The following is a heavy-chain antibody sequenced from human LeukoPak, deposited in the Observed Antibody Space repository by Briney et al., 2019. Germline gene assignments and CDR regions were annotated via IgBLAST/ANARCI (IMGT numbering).Heavy chain of an antibody. CDR2: ISYDGSNK. CDR1: GFTFSSYA. V-gene: IGHV3-30-3*01. J-gene: IGHJ4*02. Sequence: GGSLRLSCAASGFTFSSYAMHWVRQAPGKGLEWVAVISYDGSNKYYADSVKGRFTISRDNSKNTLYLQMNSLRAEDTAVYYCAKDWGTGRYCSSTSCYTSYYFDYWGQGTLVTVSS. CDR3: AKDWGTGRYCSSTSCYTSYYFDY. D-gene: IGHD2-2*02.